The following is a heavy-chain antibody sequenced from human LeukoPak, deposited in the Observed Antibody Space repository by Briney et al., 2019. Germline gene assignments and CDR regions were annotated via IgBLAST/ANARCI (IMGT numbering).Heavy chain of an antibody. V-gene: IGHV1-18*01. J-gene: IGHJ6*02. CDR2: ISANNGNT. D-gene: IGHD3-3*01. CDR3: AREEKLRFLARLPSNMDV. CDR1: GYIFANYG. Sequence: ASVKVSCKASGYIFANYGINWVRQAPGQGLEWMGWISANNGNTNYAQSLLGRVTMTTDTSTSTAYMELTGLRSDATAVYYCAREEKLRFLARLPSNMDVWGQGTTVIVSS.